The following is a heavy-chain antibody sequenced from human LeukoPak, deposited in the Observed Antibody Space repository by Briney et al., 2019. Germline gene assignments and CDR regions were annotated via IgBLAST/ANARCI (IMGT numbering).Heavy chain of an antibody. CDR2: ISGSGGST. Sequence: PGGSLRLSCAASGFTVSSNYMSWVRQAPGKGLEWVSGISGSGGSTYYADSVTGRFTISRDNSKNTLYVQMNSLRAEDTAVYYCAKDYYASGSYYNHFDYWGQGTLVTVSS. D-gene: IGHD3-10*01. J-gene: IGHJ4*02. CDR1: GFTVSSNY. V-gene: IGHV3-23*01. CDR3: AKDYYASGSYYNHFDY.